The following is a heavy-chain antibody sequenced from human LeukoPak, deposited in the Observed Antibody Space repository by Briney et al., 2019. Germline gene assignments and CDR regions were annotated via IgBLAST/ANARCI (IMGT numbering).Heavy chain of an antibody. V-gene: IGHV4-59*01. Sequence: SETLSLTCTVSGGSISSYYWSWIRQPPGKGLEWIGYIYDSGSTNYNPSLKSRVTISVDTPKNQFSLKVSSVTAADTAVYYCASRAGAYSHPYDYWGQGTLVTVSS. CDR1: GGSISSYY. CDR2: IYDSGST. J-gene: IGHJ4*02. CDR3: ASRAGAYSHPYDY. D-gene: IGHD4/OR15-4a*01.